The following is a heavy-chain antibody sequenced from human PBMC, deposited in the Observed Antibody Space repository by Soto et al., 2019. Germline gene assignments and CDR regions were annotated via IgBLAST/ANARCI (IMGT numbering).Heavy chain of an antibody. V-gene: IGHV3-30*18. CDR2: ISYDGSNK. CDR1: GFTFSSYG. J-gene: IGHJ4*02. CDR3: AKDRTTAFDY. Sequence: QVQLVESGGGVVQPGRSLRLSCAASGFTFSSYGMHWVRQAPGKGLEWVAVISYDGSNKYYAYSVKGRFTISRDNSKNTLYLQMNSLRAEDTAVYYCAKDRTTAFDYWGQGTLVTVSS. D-gene: IGHD1-7*01.